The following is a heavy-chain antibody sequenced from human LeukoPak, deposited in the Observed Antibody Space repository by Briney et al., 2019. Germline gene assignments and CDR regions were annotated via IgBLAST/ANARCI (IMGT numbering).Heavy chain of an antibody. CDR2: IRYDGSNK. CDR3: ARAKRNGFDI. CDR1: GFSFSSYG. Sequence: GGSLRLSCAGSGFSFSSYGMHWVRQAPGKGLEWVAFIRYDGSNKYYADSVKGRFTISRDNAKNSLYLQMNSLRAEDTAVYYCARAKRNGFDIWGQGTMVTVSS. J-gene: IGHJ3*02. V-gene: IGHV3-30*02.